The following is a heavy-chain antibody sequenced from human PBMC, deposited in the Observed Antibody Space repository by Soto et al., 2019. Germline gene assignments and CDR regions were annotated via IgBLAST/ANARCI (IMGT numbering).Heavy chain of an antibody. CDR1: GGSISSGGYY. Sequence: KPSETLSLTCTVSGGSISSGGYYWSWIRQHPGKGLEWIGYIYYSGSTYYNPSLKSRVTISVDTSKNQFSLKLSSVTAADTAVYYCARAGPASEGRYCSSTSCPFGPWGQGTLVTVSS. D-gene: IGHD2-2*01. J-gene: IGHJ5*02. V-gene: IGHV4-31*03. CDR2: IYYSGST. CDR3: ARAGPASEGRYCSSTSCPFGP.